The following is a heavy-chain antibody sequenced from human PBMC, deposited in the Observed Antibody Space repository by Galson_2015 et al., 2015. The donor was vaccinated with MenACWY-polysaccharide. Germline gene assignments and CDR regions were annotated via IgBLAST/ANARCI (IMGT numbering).Heavy chain of an antibody. J-gene: IGHJ4*02. CDR3: ASRTRFRTGSGPEDY. D-gene: IGHD1/OR15-1a*01. CDR1: GFTFDTYS. V-gene: IGHV3-21*01. Sequence: SLRLSCAASGFTFDTYSLIWVRQAPGQGLQWVSAISGNSAYIYYADSVKGRFTTSRDNAKNSLYLQMNSLRAEDTAIYYCASRTRFRTGSGPEDYWGQGTLVTVSS. CDR2: ISGNSAYI.